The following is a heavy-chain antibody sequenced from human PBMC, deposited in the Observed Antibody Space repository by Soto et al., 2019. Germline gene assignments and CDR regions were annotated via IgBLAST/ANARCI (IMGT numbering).Heavy chain of an antibody. CDR2: LYPSGGT. V-gene: IGHV4-4*02. D-gene: IGHD2-8*01. CDR3: ARCLHCSNGGRFDP. CDR1: GVSISRSNW. J-gene: IGHJ5*02. Sequence: QVQLQESGPGLVTPSGTLSLTCSVSGVSISRSNWWTWVRQAPGKGLEWIGELYPSGGTTYNPSLQNRVTISVDYSKNHRSLTLTSVTAADTAVYYCARCLHCSNGGRFDPWGQGALVTVSS.